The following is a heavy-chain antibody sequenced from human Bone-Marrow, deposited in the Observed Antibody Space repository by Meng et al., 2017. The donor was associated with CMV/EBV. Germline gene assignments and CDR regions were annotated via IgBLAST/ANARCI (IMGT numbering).Heavy chain of an antibody. CDR1: GFTLRSYW. CDR3: AREGQGGTTKAFDY. J-gene: IGHJ4*02. CDR2: IRQDGGEK. D-gene: IGHD1-1*01. Sequence: ASGFTLRSYWLHWVRQAPGKGLEWVANIRQDGGEKYYVDSVKGRFTLSRHNDKSSLYLQMNSLRVEDTAVYYCAREGQGGTTKAFDYWGQGTLVTVSS. V-gene: IGHV3-7*03.